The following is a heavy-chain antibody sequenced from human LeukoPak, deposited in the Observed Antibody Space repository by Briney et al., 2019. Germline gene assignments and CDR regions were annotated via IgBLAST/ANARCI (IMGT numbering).Heavy chain of an antibody. CDR3: ARDRGISGVVTRDAFDI. CDR2: ISAYNGNT. J-gene: IGHJ3*02. Sequence: ASVKVSCKASGYTFTSYGISWVRQAPGQGLEWMGWISAYNGNTNYAQKLQGRVTMTTDTSTSTAYMELRSLRSDDTAVYYCARDRGISGVVTRDAFDIWGQGTMVTVSS. CDR1: GYTFTSYG. V-gene: IGHV1-18*01. D-gene: IGHD3-3*01.